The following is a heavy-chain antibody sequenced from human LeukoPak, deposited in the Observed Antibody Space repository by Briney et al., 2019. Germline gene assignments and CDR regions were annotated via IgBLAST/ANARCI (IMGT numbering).Heavy chain of an antibody. Sequence: TGGSLRLSCAASGFTFAMSWVRQAPGKGLEWVSGISGSGGSTYYADSVKGRFTISRDNSKNTLYLQMNSLRAEDTAVYYCALPPSDIVVVVAATTPSGDWGQGTLVTVSS. CDR2: ISGSGGST. J-gene: IGHJ4*02. CDR1: GFTFA. D-gene: IGHD2-15*01. CDR3: ALPPSDIVVVVAATTPSGD. V-gene: IGHV3-23*01.